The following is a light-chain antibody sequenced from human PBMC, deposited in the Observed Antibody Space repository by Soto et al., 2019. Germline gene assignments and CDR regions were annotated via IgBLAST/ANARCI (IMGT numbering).Light chain of an antibody. Sequence: EIVMTQSPATLSVSPGERATLSCRASQSVSSNFAWYQQKPGQAPRLLIYGASIRATGIPARFSGSGSGTEFTLTISSLQSEDLAVYYCQQYNNWPPLTFGGGTEVEIK. V-gene: IGKV3D-15*01. CDR1: QSVSSN. CDR3: QQYNNWPPLT. CDR2: GAS. J-gene: IGKJ4*01.